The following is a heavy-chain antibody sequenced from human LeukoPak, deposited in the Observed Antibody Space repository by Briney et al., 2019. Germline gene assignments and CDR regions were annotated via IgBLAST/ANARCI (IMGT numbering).Heavy chain of an antibody. J-gene: IGHJ4*02. V-gene: IGHV1-18*01. CDR1: GYTFTNYG. CDR3: ARDGAYHDSSGSYYGVGDDF. CDR2: ISAYNGNT. D-gene: IGHD3-22*01. Sequence: ASVKVSCKASGYTFTNYGISWVRQAPGQGLEWMGWISAYNGNTNYAQKFQVRVTMTTDTSTTTAYMELRSLRSDDTAVYYCARDGAYHDSSGSYYGVGDDFWGQGTLVTVSS.